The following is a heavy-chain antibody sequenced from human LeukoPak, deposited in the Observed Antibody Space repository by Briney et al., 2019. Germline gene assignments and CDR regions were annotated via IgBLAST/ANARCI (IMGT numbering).Heavy chain of an antibody. J-gene: IGHJ4*02. V-gene: IGHV3-11*01. CDR2: ISSSGSTI. CDR3: ARHYYHGSGHGGY. D-gene: IGHD3-22*01. Sequence: GGSLRLSCAPSGFTFSDYYMSRIRHAPGKGLEWLSHISSSGSTIYYADSVKGRFTISRDNAKNSLYLQMNSLRVEDTAVYYCARHYYHGSGHGGYWGQGTLVTVSS. CDR1: GFTFSDYY.